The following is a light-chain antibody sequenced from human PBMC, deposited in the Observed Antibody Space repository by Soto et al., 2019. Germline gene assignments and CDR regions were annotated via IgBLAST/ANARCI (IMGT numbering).Light chain of an antibody. CDR3: QQRNSYPIT. J-gene: IGKJ5*01. Sequence: DIQLTHSPSFLSASVGDRVTMTSRASQGISSYLAWYQQKPGKAPNLLIHTASTLQSGVPSRFSGSGSGTEFTLTISSLQPEDFATYYCQQRNSYPITFGQGTRLEIK. V-gene: IGKV1-9*01. CDR1: QGISSY. CDR2: TAS.